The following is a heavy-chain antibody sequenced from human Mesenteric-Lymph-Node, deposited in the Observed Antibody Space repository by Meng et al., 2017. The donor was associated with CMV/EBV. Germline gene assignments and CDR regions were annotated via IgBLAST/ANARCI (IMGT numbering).Heavy chain of an antibody. Sequence: FSSYAMTWVRQAPGKGLEWVSVISGSGDSTYYADSVKGRFTISRDNSKNTLYLQMNSLRAEDTAVYYCAKLPGHIVVATRLGGGLDYWGQGTLVTVSS. J-gene: IGHJ4*02. CDR1: FSSYA. V-gene: IGHV3-23*01. D-gene: IGHD2-21*01. CDR2: ISGSGDST. CDR3: AKLPGHIVVATRLGGGLDY.